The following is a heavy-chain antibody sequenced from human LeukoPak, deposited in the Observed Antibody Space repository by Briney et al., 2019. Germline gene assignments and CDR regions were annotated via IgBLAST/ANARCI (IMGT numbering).Heavy chain of an antibody. J-gene: IGHJ4*02. Sequence: GGSLRLSCAASGFTFSNYWMSWVRQAPVKGLEWVANIKEDGSAIYYMDSVKGRFTISRDNAKNSVYLQMNSLRGEDTAVYYCARDFWGSGDYWGQGAQVTVSS. D-gene: IGHD7-27*01. V-gene: IGHV3-7*01. CDR1: GFTFSNYW. CDR2: IKEDGSAI. CDR3: ARDFWGSGDY.